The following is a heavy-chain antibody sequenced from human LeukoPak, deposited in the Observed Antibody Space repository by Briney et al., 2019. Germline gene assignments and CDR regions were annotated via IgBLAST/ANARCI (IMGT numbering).Heavy chain of an antibody. CDR3: ARASYNSVWLFDY. Sequence: ASVKVSCKSSGYTFTNYAMNWVRQAPGQGLEWMGWIHTNTGTPTYAQGFTGRFVFSLDTSVSTAYLQISSLKAEDTAVYYCARASYNSVWLFDYWGQGTLITVSS. CDR2: IHTNTGTP. V-gene: IGHV7-4-1*02. D-gene: IGHD6-19*01. CDR1: GYTFTNYA. J-gene: IGHJ4*02.